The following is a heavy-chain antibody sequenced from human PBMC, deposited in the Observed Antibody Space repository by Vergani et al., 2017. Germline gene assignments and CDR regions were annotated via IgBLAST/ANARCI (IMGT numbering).Heavy chain of an antibody. CDR2: IYSGGST. Sequence: EVQLVESGGGLVQPGGSLRLSCAASGFTVSSNYMSWVRQAPGKGLEWVSVIYSGGSTYYADSVRGRFTISRDNSKNTLYLQMNSLRAEDTAVYYCARDWYYYGSGSSPQPHNWYFDLWGRGTLVTVSS. CDR3: ARDWYYYGSGSSPQPHNWYFDL. J-gene: IGHJ2*01. V-gene: IGHV3-66*02. D-gene: IGHD3-10*01. CDR1: GFTVSSNY.